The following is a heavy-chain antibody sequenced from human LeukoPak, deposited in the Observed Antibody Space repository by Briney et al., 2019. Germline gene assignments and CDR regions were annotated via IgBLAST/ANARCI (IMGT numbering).Heavy chain of an antibody. D-gene: IGHD2-2*01. CDR1: GFTFSSYS. V-gene: IGHV3-21*01. J-gene: IGHJ6*04. CDR2: ISSSSSYI. Sequence: GGSLRLSCAASGFTFSSYSMNWVRQAPGKGLEWVSSISSSSSYIYYADSVKGRFTISRDNAKNSLYLQMNGLRAEDTAVYYCASYCSSTSCYTYYYGMDVWGKGTTVTVSS. CDR3: ASYCSSTSCYTYYYGMDV.